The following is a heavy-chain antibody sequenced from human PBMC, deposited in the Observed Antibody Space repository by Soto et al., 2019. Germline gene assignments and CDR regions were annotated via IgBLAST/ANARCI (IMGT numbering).Heavy chain of an antibody. CDR3: AGAWGRFSAFDI. CDR2: IIPILGIA. J-gene: IGHJ3*02. V-gene: IGHV1-69*02. Sequence: SVKVSCKASGGTFSSYTISWVRQAPGQGLEWMGRIIPILGIANYAQKFQGRVTITADESTSTAYMELSSLRSEDTAVYYCAGAWGRFSAFDIWGQGTMVTVSS. D-gene: IGHD3-16*01. CDR1: GGTFSSYT.